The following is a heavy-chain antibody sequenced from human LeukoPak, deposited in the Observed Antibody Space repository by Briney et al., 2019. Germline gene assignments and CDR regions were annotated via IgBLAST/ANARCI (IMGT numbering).Heavy chain of an antibody. CDR1: GGSISSSSYY. J-gene: IGHJ4*02. Sequence: PSETLRLTCTVSGGSISSSSYYWGWIRQPPGKGLEWIGSIYYSGSTYYHPSLKSRVTISVDTSKNQFSLKLSSVTAADTAVYYCASHYYDSSGYYLLNYWGQGTLVTVSS. CDR2: IYYSGST. V-gene: IGHV4-39*01. D-gene: IGHD3-22*01. CDR3: ASHYYDSSGYYLLNY.